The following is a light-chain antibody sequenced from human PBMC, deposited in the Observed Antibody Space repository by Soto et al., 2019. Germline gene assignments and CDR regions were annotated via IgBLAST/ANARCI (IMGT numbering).Light chain of an antibody. CDR1: SGDVGYENF. J-gene: IGLJ2*01. Sequence: QSVLTQPASVSGSPGQSITISCTGTSGDVGYENFVSWYQQLPGKAPKLMIYEVSNRFCGVSNRFSGSKSGNTASLTISALQAEDEADYFCTSYSSSSTHVFGGGTKVTVL. CDR3: TSYSSSSTHV. CDR2: EVS. V-gene: IGLV2-14*01.